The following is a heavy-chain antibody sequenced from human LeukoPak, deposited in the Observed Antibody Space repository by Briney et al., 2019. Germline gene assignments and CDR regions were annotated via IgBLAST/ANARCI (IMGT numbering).Heavy chain of an antibody. V-gene: IGHV4-4*07. CDR1: GGSISSYY. D-gene: IGHD5-18*01. J-gene: IGHJ4*02. Sequence: SETLSLTCTVSGGSISSYYWSWIRQPAGKGLEWIGRIYTSGSTNYNPSLKSRVTMSVDTSKNQFSLKLSSVTAADTAVYYCARHLRYSYWRLYYFDYWGQGTLVTVSS. CDR3: ARHLRYSYWRLYYFDY. CDR2: IYTSGST.